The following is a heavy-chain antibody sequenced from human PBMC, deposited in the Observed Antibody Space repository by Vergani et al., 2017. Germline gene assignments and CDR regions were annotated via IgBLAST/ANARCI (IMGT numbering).Heavy chain of an antibody. CDR2: VSFRGDT. D-gene: IGHD3-10*01. V-gene: IGHV4-59*01. CDR3: ARSRIYYGAGSPDY. J-gene: IGHJ4*02. Sequence: QVKLQESGPGLVKPSETLSLTFTVSGASFNSYYWSWILQPPGKGLEWMGYVSFRGDTLYDPSVKGRMTISLNTSSNQFSLYLTSVTDADTAVYYCARSRIYYGAGSPDYWGQGTLVTVSS. CDR1: GASFNSYY.